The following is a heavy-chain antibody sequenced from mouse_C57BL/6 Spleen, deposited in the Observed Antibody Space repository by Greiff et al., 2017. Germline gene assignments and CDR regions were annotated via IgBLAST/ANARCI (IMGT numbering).Heavy chain of an antibody. CDR2: ISYDGSN. Sequence: EVQLVESGPGLVKPSQSLSLTCSVTGYSITSGYYWNWIRQFPGNKLEWMGYISYDGSNNYNPSLKNRISITRDPSKNQFFLQLNSVTTEDTATYYCAREPPIYYYGSRGFAYWGQGTLVTVSA. CDR1: GYSITSGYY. D-gene: IGHD1-1*01. J-gene: IGHJ3*01. V-gene: IGHV3-6*01. CDR3: AREPPIYYYGSRGFAY.